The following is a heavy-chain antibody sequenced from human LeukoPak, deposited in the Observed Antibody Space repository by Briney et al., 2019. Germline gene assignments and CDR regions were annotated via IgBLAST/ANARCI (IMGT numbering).Heavy chain of an antibody. V-gene: IGHV3-30*04. J-gene: IGHJ4*02. CDR1: GFTFSYYA. CDR2: ISYDGNDK. D-gene: IGHD2-21*02. Sequence: GRSLRLSCAASGFTFSYYAIHWVRQAPGKGLEWVAVISYDGNDKYSTDSVKGRFTISRDNSWNTVYLQMNSLRADDTAVYYCARDSVSGMVTSFVYSGQGTLVTVSS. CDR3: ARDSVSGMVTSFVY.